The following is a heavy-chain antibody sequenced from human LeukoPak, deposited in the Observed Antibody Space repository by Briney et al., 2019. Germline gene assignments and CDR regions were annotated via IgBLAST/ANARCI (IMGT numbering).Heavy chain of an antibody. J-gene: IGHJ3*02. CDR3: ARGLPWFGELSANDAFDI. CDR2: ISAYNGNT. V-gene: IGHV1-18*01. Sequence: GASVKVSCKASGYTFTSYGISWVRQAPGQGLEWMGWISAYNGNTNYAQKLQGRVTMTTDTSTSTAYMELRSLRSDDTAVYYCARGLPWFGELSANDAFDIWGQGTMVTVSS. D-gene: IGHD3-10*01. CDR1: GYTFTSYG.